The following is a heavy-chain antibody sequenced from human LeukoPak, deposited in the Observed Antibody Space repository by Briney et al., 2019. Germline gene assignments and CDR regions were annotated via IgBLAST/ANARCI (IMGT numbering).Heavy chain of an antibody. D-gene: IGHD3-10*01. CDR3: AKDLWFESYYYGSGSPLP. CDR1: GFTFSSYW. J-gene: IGHJ5*02. V-gene: IGHV3-7*01. CDR2: IKQDGSEK. Sequence: GGSLRLSCAASGFTFSSYWMSWVRQAPGKGLEWVANIKQDGSEKYYVDSVEGRFTISRDNAKNSLYLQMNSLRAEDTAVYYCAKDLWFESYYYGSGSPLPWGQGTLVTVSS.